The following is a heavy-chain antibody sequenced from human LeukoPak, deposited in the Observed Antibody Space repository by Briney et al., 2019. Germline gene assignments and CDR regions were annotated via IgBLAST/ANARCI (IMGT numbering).Heavy chain of an antibody. J-gene: IGHJ6*03. V-gene: IGHV4-39*01. CDR1: GGSISSSSYY. CDR3: ARRKGAYSYYYYYMDV. Sequence: SETLSLTCTVSGGSISSSSYYWGWIRQPPGKGLEGIGSIYYSGSTYYNPSLKSRVTISVDTSKHQFSLKLSSVTAAATAVYYCARRKGAYSYYYYYMDVWGKGTPVTVSS. D-gene: IGHD4/OR15-4a*01. CDR2: IYYSGST.